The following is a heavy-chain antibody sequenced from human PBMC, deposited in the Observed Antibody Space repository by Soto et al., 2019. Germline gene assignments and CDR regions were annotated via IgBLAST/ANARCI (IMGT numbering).Heavy chain of an antibody. CDR1: GFTFTSAW. J-gene: IGHJ4*02. V-gene: IGHV3-15*07. CDR3: TTAERGGSYYSDY. D-gene: IGHD1-26*01. CDR2: IKSKTDGGTV. Sequence: EVQLVESGGGLVRPGESLRLSCAASGFTFTSAWINWVRQAPGKGLEWAGRIKSKTDGGTVDYGAHVKGRFTISRDDSKNTAYLQMNSLRNEDTAVYYCTTAERGGSYYSDYWGQGTLVTVSS.